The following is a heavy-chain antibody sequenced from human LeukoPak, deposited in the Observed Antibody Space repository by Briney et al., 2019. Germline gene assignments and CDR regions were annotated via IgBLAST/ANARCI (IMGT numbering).Heavy chain of an antibody. J-gene: IGHJ4*02. CDR2: INVGGNYF. D-gene: IGHD3-10*01. V-gene: IGHV3-74*01. CDR1: GFTVNTYW. Sequence: GGSLRLSCAASGFTVNTYWMHWVRQAPGKGLDWVARINVGGNYFDYADSVKGRFTISRDNAKNSLYLQMNSLRDEDTAVYYCARDYGSHGEYFDYWGQGTRVTVSS. CDR3: ARDYGSHGEYFDY.